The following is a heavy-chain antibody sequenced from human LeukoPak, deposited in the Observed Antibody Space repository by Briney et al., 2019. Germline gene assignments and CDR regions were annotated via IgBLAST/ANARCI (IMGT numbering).Heavy chain of an antibody. D-gene: IGHD1-26*01. CDR1: GGSISSSSYY. V-gene: IGHV4-39*07. CDR3: ARMTGSAWELLVDS. Sequence: PSETLSLTCTVSGGSISSSSYYWGWIRQPPGKGLEWIGSIYYSGSTYYNPSLKSRVTISVDTSKNQFSLKLRSVTAADTAMYYCARMTGSAWELLVDSWGPGTLVTVSS. CDR2: IYYSGST. J-gene: IGHJ4*02.